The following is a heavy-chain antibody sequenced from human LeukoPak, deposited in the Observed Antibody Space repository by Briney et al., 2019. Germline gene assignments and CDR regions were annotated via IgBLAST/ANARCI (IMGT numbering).Heavy chain of an antibody. CDR3: TRDLNAWYELLFF. V-gene: IGHV1-2*06. D-gene: IGHD6-13*01. CDR2: INPNSSGK. J-gene: IGHJ4*02. Sequence: SVKVSCKASGYTFTGYYMHWVRQAPGHGLEWMGRINPNSSGKNYAQKFQGRVTMTRDKTISTAYMELSRPRSDDTAVYYCTRDLNAWYELLFFWGQGTLVTVSS. CDR1: GYTFTGYY.